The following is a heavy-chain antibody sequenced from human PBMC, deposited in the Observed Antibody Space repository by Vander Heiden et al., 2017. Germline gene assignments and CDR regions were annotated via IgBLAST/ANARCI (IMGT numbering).Heavy chain of an antibody. CDR3: ARYSFRSSFLWGNWFDP. Sequence: QVQLVQSGAEVKKPGSSVKVSCKASGGTFSSYAISWVRQAPGQGLEWMGGIIPIFGTANYAQKFQGRVTITADKSTSTAYMELSSLRSEDTAVYYCARYSFRSSFLWGNWFDPWGQGTLVTVSS. V-gene: IGHV1-69*06. D-gene: IGHD6-13*01. CDR2: IIPIFGTA. J-gene: IGHJ5*02. CDR1: GGTFSSYA.